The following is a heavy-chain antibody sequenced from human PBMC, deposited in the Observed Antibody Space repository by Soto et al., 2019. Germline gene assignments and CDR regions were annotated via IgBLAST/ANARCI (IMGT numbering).Heavy chain of an antibody. V-gene: IGHV3-48*03. D-gene: IGHD3-22*01. CDR1: GFTFSSYE. CDR3: AREENYYESSGYAGRYFDC. CDR2: ISSSGSTT. Sequence: EVQLVESGGGSVEPGGSLRLSCEVSGFTFSSYEMSWVRQAPGKGLECIAYISSSGSTTDHADSVKGRFTVSRDNAKNSLYLEMNSLRVEDSGIYYCAREENYYESSGYAGRYFDCWGQGALVTVSS. J-gene: IGHJ4*02.